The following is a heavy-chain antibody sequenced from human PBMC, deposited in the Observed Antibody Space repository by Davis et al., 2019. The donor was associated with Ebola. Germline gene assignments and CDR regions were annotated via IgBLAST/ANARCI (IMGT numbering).Heavy chain of an antibody. CDR3: TTGANTYYDFWSGRRHDAFDI. CDR1: GFTFSNAW. J-gene: IGHJ3*02. CDR2: IKSKTDGGTT. Sequence: GGSLRLSCAASGFTFSNAWMSWVRQAPGKGLEWVGRIKSKTDGGTTDYAAPVKGRFTISRDDSKNTLYLQMNSLKTEDTAVYYCTTGANTYYDFWSGRRHDAFDIWGQGTMVTVSS. D-gene: IGHD3-3*01. V-gene: IGHV3-15*01.